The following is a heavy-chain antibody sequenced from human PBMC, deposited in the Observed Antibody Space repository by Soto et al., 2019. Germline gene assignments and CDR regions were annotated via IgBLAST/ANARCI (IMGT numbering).Heavy chain of an antibody. D-gene: IGHD4-17*01. V-gene: IGHV4-4*02. Sequence: SETLSLTCTVSGGSISSNKWWSWVRQPPGKGLEWIGEIYHSGSTNYNPSLKSRVTISVDKSKNQFSLKLSPVTAADTAVYYCARGTTVVVFDYWGQGTLVTVSS. J-gene: IGHJ4*02. CDR1: GGSISSNKW. CDR3: ARGTTVVVFDY. CDR2: IYHSGST.